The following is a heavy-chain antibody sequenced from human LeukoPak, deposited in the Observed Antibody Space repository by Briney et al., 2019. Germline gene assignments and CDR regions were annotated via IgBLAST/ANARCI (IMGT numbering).Heavy chain of an antibody. Sequence: ASVKVSCKTSGYTFTYYVISWVRQAPGQGLEWMGWINAYNGNTNDAQKFQGRVTMTTDTSTSTAYMELRSMRSDDTAVYYCARGEKPYDYWGQGTLVSVSS. CDR3: ARGEKPYDY. CDR1: GYTFTYYV. D-gene: IGHD1-26*01. V-gene: IGHV1-18*01. J-gene: IGHJ4*02. CDR2: INAYNGNT.